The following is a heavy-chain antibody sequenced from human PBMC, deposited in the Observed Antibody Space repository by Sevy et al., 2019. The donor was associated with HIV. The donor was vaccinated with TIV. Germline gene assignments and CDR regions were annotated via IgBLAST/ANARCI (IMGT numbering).Heavy chain of an antibody. D-gene: IGHD2-15*01. Sequence: GGSLRLSCAASGFTVSSNYMSWVRQAPGKGLEWVSVIYSGGSTYYADSVKGRFTISRDNSKNTLYLQMNSLRAEDTAVYYCARDQRYCSGGSCLDAFDISGQGTMVTVSS. CDR2: IYSGGST. CDR3: ARDQRYCSGGSCLDAFDI. CDR1: GFTVSSNY. J-gene: IGHJ3*02. V-gene: IGHV3-53*01.